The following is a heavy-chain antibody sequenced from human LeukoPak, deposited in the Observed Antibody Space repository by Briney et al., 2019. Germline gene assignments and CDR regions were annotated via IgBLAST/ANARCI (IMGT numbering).Heavy chain of an antibody. CDR2: ISAYNGNT. D-gene: IGHD3-10*01. CDR1: GYTFTSYG. Sequence: ASVKVSCKASGYTFTSYGISWVRQAPGQGLEWMGWISAYNGNTNYAQKLQGRVTMTTDTSTSTAYMELRSLGSDDTAVYYCARDGGSGSFNLYYYGMDVWGQGTTVTVSS. V-gene: IGHV1-18*01. CDR3: ARDGGSGSFNLYYYGMDV. J-gene: IGHJ6*02.